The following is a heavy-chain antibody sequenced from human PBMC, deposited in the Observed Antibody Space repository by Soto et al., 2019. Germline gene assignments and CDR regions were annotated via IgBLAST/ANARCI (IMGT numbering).Heavy chain of an antibody. CDR1: GGTVSNYT. V-gene: IGHV1-69*02. CDR3: ARVAEMGTMTKGYYYYMDV. Sequence: QVQLVQSGAEVKKPGSSVKVSCKASGGTVSNYTISWVRQAPGQGLEWMGRIIPILGIANYAQKFQGRVTITADKATSTAYMELTSLRSEDTAVYYCARVAEMGTMTKGYYYYMDVWGKGTTVTVSS. D-gene: IGHD5-12*01. J-gene: IGHJ6*03. CDR2: IIPILGIA.